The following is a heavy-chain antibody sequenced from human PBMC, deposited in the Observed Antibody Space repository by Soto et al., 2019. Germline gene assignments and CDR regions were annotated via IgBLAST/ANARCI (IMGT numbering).Heavy chain of an antibody. V-gene: IGHV3-48*02. CDR2: ITSDTKTI. J-gene: IGHJ4*02. Sequence: EVQLVESGGNLVQPGGSLRLSCAASGFRFSIYRMNWVRQAPGKGLEWSAYITSDTKTIKYADSVKGRFTISRDNGKNSVYLQMNSLRDEDTAVYYCARSVEGHFDYWGQGTVVTVSA. D-gene: IGHD6-19*01. CDR3: ARSVEGHFDY. CDR1: GFRFSIYR.